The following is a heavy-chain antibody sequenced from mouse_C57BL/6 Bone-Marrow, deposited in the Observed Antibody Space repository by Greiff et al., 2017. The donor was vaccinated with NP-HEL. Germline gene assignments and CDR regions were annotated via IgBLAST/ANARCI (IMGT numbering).Heavy chain of an antibody. V-gene: IGHV1-19*01. J-gene: IGHJ3*01. CDR3: ARLRILRQSTWCAY. D-gene: IGHD1-1*01. CDR1: GYTFTDYY. CDR2: INPYNGGT. Sequence: EVQLQQSGPVLVKPGASVKMSCKASGYTFTDYYMNWVKQSHGKSLEWIGVINPYNGGTSYNQKFKGKATLTVDKSSSTAYMELNSMASEDSAVYYCARLRILRQSTWCAYWGQGTLVTVSA.